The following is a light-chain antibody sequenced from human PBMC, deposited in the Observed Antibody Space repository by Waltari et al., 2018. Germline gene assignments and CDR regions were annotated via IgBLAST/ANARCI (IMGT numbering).Light chain of an antibody. Sequence: QSGLTQPPSLSGAPGQRVTIPCTGTLSNIGAGYDVSWYQRLPGKAPQPLSQGNIHRPSGVPDRFSGSKSGTSASLASTGLQPEDEADYDCQSYDSGLSRVVFGGGTKMTVL. J-gene: IGLJ2*01. CDR3: QSYDSGLSRVV. CDR1: LSNIGAGYD. V-gene: IGLV1-40*01. CDR2: GNI.